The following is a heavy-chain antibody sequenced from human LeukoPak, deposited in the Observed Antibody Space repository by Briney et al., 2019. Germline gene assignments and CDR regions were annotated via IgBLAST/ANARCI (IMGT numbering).Heavy chain of an antibody. V-gene: IGHV4-59*08. D-gene: IGHD3-16*01. Sequence: SETLTLTCTVSGASVSSGYYWSWIRQPPGKGLEWIAYIYHTGSTDSNPSLKSRVTISLDTSKNQFSLKLSSVTAADTAVYYCARRWVYDKRAFDAWGQGTMVTVSS. CDR3: ARRWVYDKRAFDA. CDR2: IYHTGST. CDR1: GASVSSGYY. J-gene: IGHJ3*01.